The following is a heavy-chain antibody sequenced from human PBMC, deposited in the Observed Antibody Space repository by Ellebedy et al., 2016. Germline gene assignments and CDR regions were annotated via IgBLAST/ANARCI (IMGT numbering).Heavy chain of an antibody. CDR2: ISGSAGST. V-gene: IGHV3-23*01. CDR3: VTHTGTYEGPFDY. Sequence: GESLKISXTASGFTFINYAMSWVRQAPGKGLEWVSTISGSAGSTYFADSVKGRFTLSRDNSKNTLNLQMNSLRADDTAIYYCVTHTGTYEGPFDYWGQGSLVTVSS. D-gene: IGHD1-26*01. J-gene: IGHJ4*02. CDR1: GFTFINYA.